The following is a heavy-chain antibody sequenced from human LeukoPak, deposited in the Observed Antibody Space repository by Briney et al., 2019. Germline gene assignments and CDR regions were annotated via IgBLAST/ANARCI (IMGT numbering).Heavy chain of an antibody. V-gene: IGHV1-18*01. CDR3: ARDSLKWLREGYFDY. D-gene: IGHD5-12*01. CDR2: ISAYNGNT. Sequence: ASVKVSCEASGYTFTSYGISWVRQAPGQGLEWMGWISAYNGNTNYAQKLQGRVTMTTDTSTSTAYMEPRSLRSDDTAVYYCARDSLKWLREGYFDYWGQGTLVTVSS. CDR1: GYTFTSYG. J-gene: IGHJ4*02.